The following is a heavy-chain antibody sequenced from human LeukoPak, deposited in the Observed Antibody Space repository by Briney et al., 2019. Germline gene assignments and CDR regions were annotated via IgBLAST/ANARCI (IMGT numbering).Heavy chain of an antibody. D-gene: IGHD3-10*01. CDR2: IYTSGST. V-gene: IGHV4-4*07. CDR3: ARELWFGEGNWFDP. Sequence: SETLSLTCTVSGGSISSYYWSWIRQPAGKGLEWIGRIYTSGSTNYNPSLKSRVTMSVDTSKNQFSLKLSSVTAADTAVYYCARELWFGEGNWFDPWGQGTLVTVSS. J-gene: IGHJ5*02. CDR1: GGSISSYY.